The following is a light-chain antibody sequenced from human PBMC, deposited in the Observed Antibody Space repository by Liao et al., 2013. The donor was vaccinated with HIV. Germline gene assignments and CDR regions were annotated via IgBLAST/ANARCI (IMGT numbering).Light chain of an antibody. J-gene: IGLJ2*01. Sequence: SYELTQTPSVSVAPGKTATVTCGGSNIGSKSVHWYQQKPGQAPVLVIYYDSDRPSGIPERFSGSNSGNTATLTISRVEAGDEADYYCQVWDRASDHLVFGGGTELTVL. CDR2: YDS. V-gene: IGLV3-21*04. CDR3: QVWDRASDHLV. CDR1: NIGSKS.